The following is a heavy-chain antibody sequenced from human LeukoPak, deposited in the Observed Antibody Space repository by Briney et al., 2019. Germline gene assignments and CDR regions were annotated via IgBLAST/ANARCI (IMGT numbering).Heavy chain of an antibody. D-gene: IGHD1-14*01. V-gene: IGHV3-48*03. CDR2: ISSSGSTI. CDR3: ARGSTGGDAFDI. CDR1: GSGMPFSSYG. Sequence: GTSLRLSCGASGSGMPFSSYGLHWVRQAPGKGLEWVSYISSSGSTIYYADSVKGRFTISRDNAKNSLYLQMNSLRAEDTAVYYCARGSTGGDAFDIWGQGTMVTVSS. J-gene: IGHJ3*02.